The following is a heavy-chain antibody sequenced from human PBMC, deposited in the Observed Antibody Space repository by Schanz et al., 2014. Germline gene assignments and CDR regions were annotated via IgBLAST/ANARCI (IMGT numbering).Heavy chain of an antibody. J-gene: IGHJ6*02. CDR2: IYHSGNT. CDR1: GYSISSGYY. Sequence: QVQLQESGPGLVRPSETLSLTCTVSGYSISSGYYWDWIRQPPGKGLEWIGVIYHSGNTYYNSSPKSRVPISVAPPKTQSPLKRTSVTAADTAVYYCARDLHRMDVWGQGTTVTVSS. CDR3: ARDLHRMDV. V-gene: IGHV4-38-2*02. D-gene: IGHD4-4*01.